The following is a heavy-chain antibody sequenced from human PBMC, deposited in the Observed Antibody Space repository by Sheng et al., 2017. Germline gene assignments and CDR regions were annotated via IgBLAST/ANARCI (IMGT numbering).Heavy chain of an antibody. CDR2: TKNKANSYTT. J-gene: IGHJ4*02. D-gene: IGHD1-26*01. Sequence: PGGSLRLSCVVSGFSLSDHYIDWVRQAPGKGLEWVGRTKNKANSYTTEYAASVKGRFTISRDDSKNALYLQMNSLKSEDTAVYYCGRWTSGSPDCWGQGTLVTVSS. CDR3: GRWTSGSPDC. CDR1: GFSLSDHY. V-gene: IGHV3-72*01.